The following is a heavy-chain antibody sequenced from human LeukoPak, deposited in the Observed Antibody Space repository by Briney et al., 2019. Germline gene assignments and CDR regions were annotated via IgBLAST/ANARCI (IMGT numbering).Heavy chain of an antibody. CDR2: IYYSGST. CDR3: ARVQQQLVNWFDP. D-gene: IGHD6-13*01. J-gene: IGHJ5*02. CDR1: GGSVSSGTYY. Sequence: SETLSLTCTVSGGSVSSGTYYWSWIRQPPGEGLEWIGYIYYSGSTNYNPSLKSRVTISVDTSKNQFSLKLSSVTAADTAVYYCARVQQQLVNWFDPWGQGTLVTVSS. V-gene: IGHV4-61*01.